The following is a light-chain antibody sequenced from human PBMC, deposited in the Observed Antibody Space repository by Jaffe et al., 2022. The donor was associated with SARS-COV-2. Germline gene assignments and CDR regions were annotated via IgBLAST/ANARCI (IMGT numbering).Light chain of an antibody. Sequence: AIRMTQSPSSFSASTGDRVTITCRASQSVGSFLTWYQQKPGTAPKLLIYAASTLQSGVPSRFSGSGSGTDFTLTISRLQSEDFAAYYCQQYYSYPITFGQGTRLDIK. CDR1: QSVGSF. V-gene: IGKV1-8*01. J-gene: IGKJ5*01. CDR3: QQYYSYPIT. CDR2: AAS.